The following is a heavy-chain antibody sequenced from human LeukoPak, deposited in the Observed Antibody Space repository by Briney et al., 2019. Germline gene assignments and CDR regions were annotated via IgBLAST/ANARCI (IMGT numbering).Heavy chain of an antibody. CDR2: IYPGDSDT. D-gene: IGHD2-21*02. CDR3: ARRNPMTQDAFDI. V-gene: IGHV5-51*01. Sequence: GESLKISCKGSGYSFTSYWISWVRQMPGKGLEWMGIIYPGDSDTRYSPSFEGQVTISADKSISTAYLQWNSLKASDTAIYYCARRNPMTQDAFDIWGQGAMVTVSS. J-gene: IGHJ3*02. CDR1: GYSFTSYW.